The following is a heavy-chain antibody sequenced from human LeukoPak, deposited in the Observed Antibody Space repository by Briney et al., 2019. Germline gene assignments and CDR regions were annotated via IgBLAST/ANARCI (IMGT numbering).Heavy chain of an antibody. CDR3: LRDEYRAWGS. V-gene: IGHV3-7*03. CDR2: IKEDGSEK. CDR1: GFIFGNHW. D-gene: IGHD4-11*01. Sequence: GGSLRLSCVASGFIFGNHWRGWVRKAPGKGLEWVADIKEDGSEKTYVDSVRGRFTISRDNAQNSLYLQMNNLRPEDTAVYYCLRDEYRAWGSWGQGTLVTVSS. J-gene: IGHJ5*02.